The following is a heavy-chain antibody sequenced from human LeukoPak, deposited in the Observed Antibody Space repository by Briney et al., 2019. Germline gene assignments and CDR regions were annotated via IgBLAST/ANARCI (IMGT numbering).Heavy chain of an antibody. CDR2: ISGSGGST. CDR1: GFTVSSNY. CDR3: ATTYGSGKPPVY. D-gene: IGHD3-10*01. V-gene: IGHV3-23*01. J-gene: IGHJ4*02. Sequence: GGSLRPSCAASGFTVSSNYMSWVRQAPGKGLEWVSAISGSGGSTYYADSVKGRFTISRDNSKNTLYLQMNSLRAEDTAVYHCATTYGSGKPPVYWGQGTLVTVSS.